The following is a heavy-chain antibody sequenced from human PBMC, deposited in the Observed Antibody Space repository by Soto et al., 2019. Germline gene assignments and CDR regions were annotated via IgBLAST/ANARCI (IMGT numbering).Heavy chain of an antibody. J-gene: IGHJ6*02. CDR1: GYTFTGYY. V-gene: IGHV1-2*04. Sequence: SVKVSCKDSGYTFTGYYRHWVRQAPGQGLEWMGGINPNSGGTSYAQKFQGWVTMTRDTSISTAYMELSRLRSDDTAVYYCARASVLRFLEWLPEPCYGMDVWGQGTTVTVSS. CDR2: INPNSGGT. CDR3: ARASVLRFLEWLPEPCYGMDV. D-gene: IGHD3-3*01.